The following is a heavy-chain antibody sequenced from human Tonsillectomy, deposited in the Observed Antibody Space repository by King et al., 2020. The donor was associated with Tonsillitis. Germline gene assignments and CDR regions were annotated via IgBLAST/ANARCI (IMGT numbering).Heavy chain of an antibody. CDR2: IYHTGST. D-gene: IGHD6-13*01. V-gene: IGHV4-59*01. J-gene: IGHJ4*02. CDR3: AREYSSFDY. CDR1: SDSISNYY. Sequence: VQLQESGPGLVKPSETLSLTCTVSSDSISNYYWHWIRQPPGKGLEWIAFIYHTGSTSYNPSLKRRFTISIDTSKNQFSLILNSGTSADTAVYYCAREYSSFDYWGRGHLVTVSS.